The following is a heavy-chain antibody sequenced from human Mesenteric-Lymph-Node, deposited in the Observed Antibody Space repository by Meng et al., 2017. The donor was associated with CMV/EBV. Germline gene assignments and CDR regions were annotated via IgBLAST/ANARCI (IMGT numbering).Heavy chain of an antibody. J-gene: IGHJ4*02. CDR1: GFTFNDHY. CDR2: IRNEPTSYTT. D-gene: IGHD3-22*01. V-gene: IGHV3-72*01. CDR3: ARTFDTSGYSDY. Sequence: LTCAVSGFTFNDHYMDWVRQAPGKGLEWVARIRNEPTSYTTVYAASVKGRFAIARDDSENSVSLQMSSLKTEDTAMYYCARTFDTSGYSDYWGQGTMVTVSS.